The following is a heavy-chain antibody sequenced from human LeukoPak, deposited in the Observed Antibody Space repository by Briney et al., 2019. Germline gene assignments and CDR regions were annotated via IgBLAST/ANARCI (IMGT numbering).Heavy chain of an antibody. J-gene: IGHJ4*02. CDR2: INHSGST. V-gene: IGHV4-34*01. D-gene: IGHD4-23*01. Sequence: SETLSLTCAVYGGSFSGYYWSWIHQPPRKGLDWIGEINHSGSTNYNPSLKSRVTISVDTSKNQFSLKLSSVTAADTAVYYCARGYGGNQQGVPFDYWGQGTLVTVSS. CDR1: GGSFSGYY. CDR3: ARGYGGNQQGVPFDY.